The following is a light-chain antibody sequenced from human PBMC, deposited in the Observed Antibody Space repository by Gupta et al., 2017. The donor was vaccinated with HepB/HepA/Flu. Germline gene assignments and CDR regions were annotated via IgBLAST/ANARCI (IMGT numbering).Light chain of an antibody. CDR3: QQSYITPLT. V-gene: IGKV1-39*01. Sequence: DIRMTQSPSSLSAFVGDRVTITCRASQTIDTYLSWYQQKPGRAPKLLVFSASNLQTGVPSRFSASGSRTDFSLTISSLQPEDFATYYCQQSYITPLTVGGGTK. CDR1: QTIDTY. J-gene: IGKJ4*01. CDR2: SAS.